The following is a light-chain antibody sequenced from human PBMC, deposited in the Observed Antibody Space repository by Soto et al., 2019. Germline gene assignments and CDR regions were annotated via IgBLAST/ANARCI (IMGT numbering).Light chain of an antibody. Sequence: IQMTQSPSSVSASVGDRVTITCRASQGISRWLAWYQQKPGKAPKLLIYTASRLQSGVPSRFSGSESRTDFTLTISSLQPEDFATYYCQQTNSFPFTFGPGTKVNIK. CDR3: QQTNSFPFT. J-gene: IGKJ3*01. V-gene: IGKV1-12*01. CDR1: QGISRW. CDR2: TAS.